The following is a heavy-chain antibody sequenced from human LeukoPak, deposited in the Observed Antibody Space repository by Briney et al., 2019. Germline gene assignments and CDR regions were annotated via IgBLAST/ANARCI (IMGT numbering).Heavy chain of an antibody. CDR1: GGSVSNYY. CDR2: IYYTET. CDR3: ATRKLGNDY. J-gene: IGHJ4*02. D-gene: IGHD7-27*01. V-gene: IGHV4-59*02. Sequence: PSETLSLTCTVSGGSVSNYYWSWIRQSPGKGLEWIGYIYYTETSYNPSLKSRVTISADTSKNQFSLKLYSATAAATAVYYCATRKLGNDYWGQGTLVTVSS.